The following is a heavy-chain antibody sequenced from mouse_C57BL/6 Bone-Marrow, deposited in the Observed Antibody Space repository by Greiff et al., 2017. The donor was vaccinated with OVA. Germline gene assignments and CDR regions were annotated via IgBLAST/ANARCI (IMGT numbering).Heavy chain of an antibody. V-gene: IGHV14-2*01. J-gene: IGHJ4*01. CDR1: GFTFTDYY. CDR2: IYPEDGET. D-gene: IGHD4-1*01. Sequence: VQLQQSGAELVKPGASVKLSCTASGFTFTDYYMHWVKQRTEQGLEWIGRIYPEDGETKYAPKFQGKATITADTSSNTAYLQLSSLTSEDTAVYCCASAQLGRVYYAMDYWGQGTSVTVSS. CDR3: ASAQLGRVYYAMDY.